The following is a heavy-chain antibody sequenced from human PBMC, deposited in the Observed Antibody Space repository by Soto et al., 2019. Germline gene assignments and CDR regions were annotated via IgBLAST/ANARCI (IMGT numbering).Heavy chain of an antibody. D-gene: IGHD6-13*01. J-gene: IGHJ4*02. V-gene: IGHV4-59*12. Sequence: SETLSLTCTVSGGSINNYYWSWVRQPPGKGLEWIGYIYYTGSTNYNPSLESRLTISVDKSKNQFSLKLTSVTAADTAVYYCARARATIAAAAIFDCWGQGTLVTVSS. CDR1: GGSINNYY. CDR2: IYYTGST. CDR3: ARARATIAAAAIFDC.